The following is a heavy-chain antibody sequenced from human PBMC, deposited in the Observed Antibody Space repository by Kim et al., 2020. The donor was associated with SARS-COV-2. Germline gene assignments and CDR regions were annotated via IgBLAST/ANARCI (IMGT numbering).Heavy chain of an antibody. D-gene: IGHD3-10*01. Sequence: GGSLRLSCSASGFAFSSFAMHWVRQAPGNRQAPGKGLEYVSVISSNGGSTYYTDSVKGRFTISRDNSKSTLYLQMSSLRTEDTAVYFCVKDFGDGEFGEFFFQDYWGQGTLVTVSS. V-gene: IGHV3-64D*06. CDR2: ISSNGGST. J-gene: IGHJ4*02. CDR3: VKDFGDGEFGEFFFQDY. CDR1: GFAFSSFA.